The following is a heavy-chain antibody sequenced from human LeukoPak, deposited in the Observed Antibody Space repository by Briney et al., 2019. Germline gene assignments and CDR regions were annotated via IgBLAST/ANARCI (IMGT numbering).Heavy chain of an antibody. J-gene: IGHJ3*02. CDR3: ARAYEWQLDQGAFDI. CDR1: GFTFSSYS. Sequence: PGGSLRLSCAASGFTFSSYSMNWVRQAPGKGLEWVSSISSSSSYIYYADSVKGRFTISRDNAKNSLYLQMNSLRAEDTAVYYCARAYEWQLDQGAFDIWGQGTMVTVSS. CDR2: ISSSSSYI. V-gene: IGHV3-21*01. D-gene: IGHD6-13*01.